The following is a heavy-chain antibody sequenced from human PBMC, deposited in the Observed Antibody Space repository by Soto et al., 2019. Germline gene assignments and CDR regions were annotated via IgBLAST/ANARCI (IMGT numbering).Heavy chain of an antibody. J-gene: IGHJ4*02. CDR2: ISYDGSNK. V-gene: IGHV3-30*03. D-gene: IGHD2-15*01. CDR1: GFTFSSYG. CDR3: ARGGGLDY. Sequence: QVQLVESGGGVVQPGRSLRLSCAASGFTFSSYGMHWVRQAPGKGLEWVAVISYDGSNKYYADSVKGRFTISRDNSKNTLYLQMNSLRAEATAVYYCARGGGLDYWGQGTLVTVSS.